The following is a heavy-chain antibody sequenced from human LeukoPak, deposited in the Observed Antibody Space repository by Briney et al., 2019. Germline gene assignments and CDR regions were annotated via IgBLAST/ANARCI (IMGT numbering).Heavy chain of an antibody. D-gene: IGHD3-22*01. CDR1: GFIFSNYG. V-gene: IGHV3-30*18. J-gene: IGHJ1*01. Sequence: GRSLRLSCAASGFIFSNYGIHWVRQAPGKGLEWVAVISYDGSNKYYADSVKGRFTVSRDSSKSTLYLQMNSLRAEDTAVYYCAKEYYYDSIYFHYWGQGTLVTVSS. CDR3: AKEYYYDSIYFHY. CDR2: ISYDGSNK.